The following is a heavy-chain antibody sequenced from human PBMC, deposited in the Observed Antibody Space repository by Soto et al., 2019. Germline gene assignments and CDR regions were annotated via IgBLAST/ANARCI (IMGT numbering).Heavy chain of an antibody. V-gene: IGHV1-18*01. J-gene: IGHJ5*02. CDR1: GYTFTSYG. D-gene: IGHD2-21*02. CDR2: ISAYNGNT. CDR3: ARGEVVVTATANWFDP. Sequence: GASVKVSCKASGYTFTSYGISWVRQAPGQGLEWMGWISAYNGNTNYAQKLQGRVTMTTDTSTSTAYMELRSLRSDDTAVYYCARGEVVVTATANWFDPWGQGTLVTVS.